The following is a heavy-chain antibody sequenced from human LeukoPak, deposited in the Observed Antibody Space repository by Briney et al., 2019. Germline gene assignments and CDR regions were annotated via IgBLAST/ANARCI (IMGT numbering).Heavy chain of an antibody. V-gene: IGHV6-1*01. CDR1: VDSVSSISAA. J-gene: IGHJ4*02. CDR2: TKYRAKWYN. D-gene: IGHD6-13*01. CDR3: ARGPSTTAAGTFLDY. Sequence: SQTLSLTCAISVDSVSSISAAWNWIRQYPSRGLEWLGRTKYRAKWYNDDAVSEKSRITINPATSKNQFSLQLNSVTPEDTAVYYCARGPSTTAAGTFLDYWGQGTLVTVSS.